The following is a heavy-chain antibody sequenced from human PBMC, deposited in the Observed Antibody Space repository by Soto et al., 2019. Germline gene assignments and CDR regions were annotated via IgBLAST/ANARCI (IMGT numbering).Heavy chain of an antibody. J-gene: IGHJ6*02. D-gene: IGHD2-15*01. V-gene: IGHV1-18*04. CDR2: ISGYNDNT. CDR1: GYTFTSYA. Sequence: QVQLVQSGAEVKKPGASVKVSCKASGYTFTSYAINWVRQAPGQGLEWMGWISGYNDNTNYAQRLQGRVTMTTDTATSTAYMELRSLRSDDTAVYYCARNVTRIADSFYGMDVWGQGTTVTVSS. CDR3: ARNVTRIADSFYGMDV.